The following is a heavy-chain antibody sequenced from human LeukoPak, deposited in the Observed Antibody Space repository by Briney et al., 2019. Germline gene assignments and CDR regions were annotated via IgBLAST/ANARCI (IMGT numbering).Heavy chain of an antibody. CDR2: INPNSGGT. V-gene: IGHV1-2*04. Sequence: ASVKVSCKASGYTFTGYYMHWVRQAPGQGLEWMGWINPNSGGTNYAQKFQGWVTMTRDTSISTAYMELSRLRSDDTAVYYCARGVVVVAATPFWWFDPWGQGTLVTVSS. CDR1: GYTFTGYY. J-gene: IGHJ5*02. D-gene: IGHD2-15*01. CDR3: ARGVVVVAATPFWWFDP.